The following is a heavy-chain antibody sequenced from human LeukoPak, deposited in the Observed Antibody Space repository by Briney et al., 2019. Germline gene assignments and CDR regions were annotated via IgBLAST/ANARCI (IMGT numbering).Heavy chain of an antibody. D-gene: IGHD5-24*01. V-gene: IGHV4-59*01. CDR1: GGSISSYY. CDR3: ARPVGPRDGYNWDNWFDP. J-gene: IGHJ5*02. Sequence: SETLSLTCTVSGGSISSYYWSWIRQPPGKGLEWIGYIYYSGSINYNPSLKSRVTISVDTSKNQFSLKLSSVTAADTAVYYCARPVGPRDGYNWDNWFDPWGQGTLVTVSS. CDR2: IYYSGSI.